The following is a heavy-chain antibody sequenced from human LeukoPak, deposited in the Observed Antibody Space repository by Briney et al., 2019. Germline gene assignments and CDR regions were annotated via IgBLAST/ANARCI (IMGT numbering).Heavy chain of an antibody. J-gene: IGHJ3*02. V-gene: IGHV4-30-4*01. CDR1: GGSISSGDYY. Sequence: KASETLSLTCTVSGGSISSGDYYWSWIRQPPGKGLEWIGYIYYSGSTYYNPSLKSRVTISVDTSKNQFSLKLSSVTAADTAVYYCARESLEPGGSSYWDAFDIWGQGTMVTVSS. D-gene: IGHD2-15*01. CDR2: IYYSGST. CDR3: ARESLEPGGSSYWDAFDI.